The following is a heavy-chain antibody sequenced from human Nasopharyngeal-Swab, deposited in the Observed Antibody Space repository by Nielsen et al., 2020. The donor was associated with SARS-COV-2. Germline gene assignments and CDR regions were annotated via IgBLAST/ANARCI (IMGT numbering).Heavy chain of an antibody. Sequence: GEYPKISCVGSGFIFGTHAMTWVRQAPGKGLEWVSSVSESGDVQYYADSLKGRFTISRDNSKNTLYLQMNSLRAEDTAVYYCAMGSSGTTGEGYWGQGALVTVSS. CDR3: AMGSSGTTGEGY. D-gene: IGHD3-10*01. J-gene: IGHJ4*02. V-gene: IGHV3-23*01. CDR2: VSESGDVQ. CDR1: GFIFGTHA.